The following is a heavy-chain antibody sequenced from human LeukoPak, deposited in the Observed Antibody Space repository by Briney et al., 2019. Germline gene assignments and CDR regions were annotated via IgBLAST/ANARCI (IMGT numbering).Heavy chain of an antibody. D-gene: IGHD3-9*01. CDR2: ISSSSSYI. CDR3: ARDRSPYYDILTGYYSGPNFDY. J-gene: IGHJ4*02. CDR1: GFTFSSYS. Sequence: PGGSLRLSCAASGFTFSSYSMNWVRQAPGKGLEWVSSISSSSSYIYYADSVKGRFTISRDNAKNSLYLQMNSLRAEDTAVYYCARDRSPYYDILTGYYSGPNFDYWGQGTLVTVSS. V-gene: IGHV3-21*01.